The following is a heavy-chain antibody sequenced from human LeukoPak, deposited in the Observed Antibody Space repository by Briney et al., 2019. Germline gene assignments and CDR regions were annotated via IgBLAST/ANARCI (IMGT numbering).Heavy chain of an antibody. J-gene: IGHJ3*02. V-gene: IGHV4-61*02. Sequence: PSQTLSLTCTVSGGSVSSGTYYWTWIRQPAGKGLEWIGRIYTSGSTNFDPSLKSRVSISLDTSQNQFSLKLSSVTAADTAVYYCARASSVHDAFDIWGQGTMVTVSS. CDR2: IYTSGST. CDR1: GGSVSSGTYY. CDR3: ARASSVHDAFDI. D-gene: IGHD6-19*01.